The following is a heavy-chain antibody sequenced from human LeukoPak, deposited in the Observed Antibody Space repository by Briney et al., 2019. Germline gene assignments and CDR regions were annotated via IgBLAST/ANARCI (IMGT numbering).Heavy chain of an antibody. J-gene: IGHJ3*02. D-gene: IGHD6-13*01. CDR3: ARYSSAFDI. CDR2: IYHSGST. V-gene: IGHV4-4*02. Sequence: PSESLSLTCAVSGGSISSSNWWRWVRQPPGKGLELIGVIYHSGSTNYNPSLKSRVTISVDKSKNQFSLKLSSVTAADTAVYYCARYSSAFDIWGQGTMVTVSS. CDR1: GGSISSSNW.